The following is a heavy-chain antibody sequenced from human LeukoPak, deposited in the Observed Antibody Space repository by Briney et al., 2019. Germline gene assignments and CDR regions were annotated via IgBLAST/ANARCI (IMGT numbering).Heavy chain of an antibody. D-gene: IGHD5-18*01. Sequence: PSETLSLTCTVSGGSISSYYWSWIRQPPGKGLEWIGYIYYSGSTYYNPSLKSRVTISVDTSKNQFSLKLSSVTAADTAVYYCARVQGYTFDYWGQGTLVTVSS. CDR2: IYYSGST. J-gene: IGHJ4*02. CDR3: ARVQGYTFDY. CDR1: GGSISSYY. V-gene: IGHV4-30-4*08.